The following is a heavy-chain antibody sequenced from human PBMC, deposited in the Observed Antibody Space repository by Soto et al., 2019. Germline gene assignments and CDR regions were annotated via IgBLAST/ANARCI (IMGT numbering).Heavy chain of an antibody. J-gene: IGHJ6*02. CDR1: FGSFGSYY. D-gene: IGHD3-10*01. CDR2: INHSGST. CDR3: ARAGYYGSGSYYYGYYGMDV. V-gene: IGHV4-34*01. Sequence: SETLSLTCAVYFGSFGSYYWSWIRQSQGKGLDWIGEINHSGSTNYNPSLKSRVTISVDTSKNQFSLKLSSVTAADTVVYYCARAGYYGSGSYYYGYYGMDVWGQGTTVT.